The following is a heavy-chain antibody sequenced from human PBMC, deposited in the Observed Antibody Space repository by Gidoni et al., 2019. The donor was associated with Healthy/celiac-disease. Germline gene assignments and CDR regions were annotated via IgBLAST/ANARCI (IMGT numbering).Heavy chain of an antibody. CDR3: AVSGRVSGFNWFDP. D-gene: IGHD3-10*01. J-gene: IGHJ5*02. CDR1: GFTFSSYW. V-gene: IGHV3-7*02. CDR2: IKQDGSEK. Sequence: EVQLVESGGGLVQPGGSLRLSCAASGFTFSSYWMSWVRQAPGKGLEWVANIKQDGSEKYYVDSVKGRFTISRDNAKNSLYLQMNSLRAEDTAVYYCAVSGRVSGFNWFDPWGQGTLVTVSS.